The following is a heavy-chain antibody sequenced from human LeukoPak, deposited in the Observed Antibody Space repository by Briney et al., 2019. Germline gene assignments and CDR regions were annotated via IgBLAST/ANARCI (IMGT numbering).Heavy chain of an antibody. J-gene: IGHJ4*02. CDR2: IKPNSGDT. D-gene: IGHD5-18*01. CDR3: ARDRSPAPGRSYGRGHFDY. Sequence: GSLRDSCKPSLYTFTGDYMQSVRQAPGERLEWMGWIKPNSGDTNYAQKFQGRVTMTRDTSINTAYMELSRLRSDDTAVYYCARDRSPAPGRSYGRGHFDYWGQGTLVTVSS. CDR1: LYTFTGDY. V-gene: IGHV1-2*02.